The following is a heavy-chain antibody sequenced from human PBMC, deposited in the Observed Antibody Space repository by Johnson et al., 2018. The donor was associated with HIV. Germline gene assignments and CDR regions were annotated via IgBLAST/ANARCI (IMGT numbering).Heavy chain of an antibody. CDR1: VFTFSSYA. D-gene: IGHD3-22*01. J-gene: IGHJ3*02. V-gene: IGHV3-30-3*01. Sequence: QVQLVESGGGVVQPGRSLRLSCAASVFTFSSYAMHWVRQAPGKGLEWVAVISYDGSNKYYADSVKGRFTISRDNSKNTLYLQMNSLRAEDTAVYYCARGDDSSGYLTAFDIWGQGTMVTVSS. CDR3: ARGDDSSGYLTAFDI. CDR2: ISYDGSNK.